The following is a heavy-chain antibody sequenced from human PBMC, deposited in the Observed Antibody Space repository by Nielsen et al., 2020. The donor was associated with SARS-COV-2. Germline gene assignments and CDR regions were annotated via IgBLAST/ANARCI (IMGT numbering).Heavy chain of an antibody. J-gene: IGHJ4*02. CDR3: SDFDWQDY. V-gene: IGHV3-30*03. D-gene: IGHD3-9*01. CDR2: ISYDGSNK. CDR1: GFTFSSYG. Sequence: GESLKISCAASGFTFSSYGMHWVRQAPGKGLEWVAVISYDGSNKYYADSVKGRFTISRDNSKNTLYLQMNSLRADDTAVYYFSDFDWQDYWGQGTLVTVSS.